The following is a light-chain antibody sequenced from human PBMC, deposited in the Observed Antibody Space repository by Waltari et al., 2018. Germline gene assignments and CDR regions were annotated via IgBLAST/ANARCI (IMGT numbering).Light chain of an antibody. Sequence: EATLTQSPAFMSATPRDKVNISCRASQDIDDEMNWYQQKPGEGAIFIIQEATTLVPGIPPRFSGSGYGTDFTLTINNIQSEDVASYFCLEHDNFPTHTFGQGTKLEIK. CDR3: LEHDNFPTHT. J-gene: IGKJ2*01. CDR2: EAT. V-gene: IGKV5-2*01. CDR1: QDIDDE.